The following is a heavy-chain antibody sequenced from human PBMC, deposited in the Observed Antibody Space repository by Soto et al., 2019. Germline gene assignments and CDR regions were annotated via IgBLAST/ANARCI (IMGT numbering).Heavy chain of an antibody. Sequence: SETLSLTCTVSGGSVSSGSYYWSWIRQPPGKGLEWIGYIYYSGSTNYNPSLKSRVTISVDTSKNQFSLKLSSVTAAVNAVYYCPREAVDTAMVTVWFDPWGQGTVVTVSS. CDR2: IYYSGST. D-gene: IGHD5-18*01. CDR3: PREAVDTAMVTVWFDP. CDR1: GGSVSSGSYY. J-gene: IGHJ5*02. V-gene: IGHV4-61*01.